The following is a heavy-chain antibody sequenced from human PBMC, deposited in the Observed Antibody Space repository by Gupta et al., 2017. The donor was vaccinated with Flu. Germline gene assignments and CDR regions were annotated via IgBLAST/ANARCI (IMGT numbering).Heavy chain of an antibody. V-gene: IGHV3-7*01. J-gene: IGHJ1*01. CDR2: IKQDGSEQ. CDR3: ARLMWWWAH. Sequence: EVQLVESGGGLVQPGGSLRLSCAASGFTFSTYWMSWVRQAPGKGLEWVASIKQDGSEQYYVDSVKGRFTISRDNARNSLSLQMNSLRGEDTAVYYCARLMWWWAHWGQGTLVTVSP. D-gene: IGHD2-21*01. CDR1: GFTFSTYW.